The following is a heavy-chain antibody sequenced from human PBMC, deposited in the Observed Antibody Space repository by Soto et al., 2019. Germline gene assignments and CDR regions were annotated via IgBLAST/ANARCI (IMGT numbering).Heavy chain of an antibody. CDR3: AREGYTFGPGAVSGAFDI. V-gene: IGHV1-69*12. D-gene: IGHD4-4*01. CDR1: GGTFGSNA. Sequence: QVQLVQSGAEVRRPGSSVKVSCKASGGTFGSNAISWVRQAPGQGLEWMGGIIPIFGTTNNAQKFQGRVTITADESTNTAYMVLSSLRSEDTATSYCAREGYTFGPGAVSGAFDIWGQGTVVTVSS. CDR2: IIPIFGTT. J-gene: IGHJ3*02.